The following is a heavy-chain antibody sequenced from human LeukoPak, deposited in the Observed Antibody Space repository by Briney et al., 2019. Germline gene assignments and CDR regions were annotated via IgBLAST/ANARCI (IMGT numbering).Heavy chain of an antibody. V-gene: IGHV4-39*01. CDR1: GGSISSSRYH. D-gene: IGHD5-18*01. Sequence: PSETLSLTCTVSGGSISSSRYHWRWVRQPPGEVLGWIGRIYYSGTTFHTPPLKSRLTISVDPSKNQFSLKVSSVPAADTAVYYCATTYSYTSGGYDYWGQGTLVTVSS. CDR2: IYYSGTT. J-gene: IGHJ4*02. CDR3: ATTYSYTSGGYDY.